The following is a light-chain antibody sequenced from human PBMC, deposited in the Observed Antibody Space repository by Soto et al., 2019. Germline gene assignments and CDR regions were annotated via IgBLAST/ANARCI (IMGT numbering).Light chain of an antibody. V-gene: IGKV1-5*03. CDR2: EAS. J-gene: IGKJ1*01. CDR3: QQYDSYRA. Sequence: DIRMTQSPSTLSASVGDRVTITCRASQSISTWLAWYQQKPGKAPKLLIYEASSLESGVSSRFSGSGSGTEFTLTSTRLPPDVFATYYCQQYDSYRAFGPGTKVEI. CDR1: QSISTW.